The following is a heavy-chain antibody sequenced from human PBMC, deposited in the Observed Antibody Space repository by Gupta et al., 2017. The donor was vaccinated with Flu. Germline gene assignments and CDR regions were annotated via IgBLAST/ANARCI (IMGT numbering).Heavy chain of an antibody. CDR2: ISGSGIST. CDR3: TPSTPGSVTY. Sequence: GFTFSSYAMGWVRQAPGKGLEWVSAISGSGISTYYADSVKGRFTISRDNSKNTLFLQLNSLRAEDTAVFYCTPSTPGSVTYWGQGTLVTVSS. J-gene: IGHJ4*02. D-gene: IGHD4-4*01. V-gene: IGHV3-23*01. CDR1: GFTFSSYA.